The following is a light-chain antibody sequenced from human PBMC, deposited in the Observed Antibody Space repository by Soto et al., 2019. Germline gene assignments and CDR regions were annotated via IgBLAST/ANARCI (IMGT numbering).Light chain of an antibody. CDR1: QSISSY. J-gene: IGKJ1*01. V-gene: IGKV1-39*01. CDR2: AAS. Sequence: DLQMTQSPPSLSASVGDRVTITCRASQSISSYLNWYQQKPGKAPKLLIYAASSLQSGVPSRFSGSGSGTDFTLTISSLQPEDFATYYCQQSYSSLLTFGQGTKVEIK. CDR3: QQSYSSLLT.